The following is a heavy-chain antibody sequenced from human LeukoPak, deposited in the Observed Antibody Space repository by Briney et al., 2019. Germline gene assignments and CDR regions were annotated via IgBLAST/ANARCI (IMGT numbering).Heavy chain of an antibody. CDR1: GFTFSSYA. J-gene: IGHJ4*02. V-gene: IGHV3-30-3*01. D-gene: IGHD5-12*01. CDR3: VKQSSGYYAPLDS. Sequence: PGGSLRLSCAASGFTFSSYAMHWVRQVPGKGLEWVAVISYDGSNKYYADSVRGRFTISRDNSKNSLYLQMNSLTTEDTALYFCVKQSSGYYAPLDSWGQGTLVSVSS. CDR2: ISYDGSNK.